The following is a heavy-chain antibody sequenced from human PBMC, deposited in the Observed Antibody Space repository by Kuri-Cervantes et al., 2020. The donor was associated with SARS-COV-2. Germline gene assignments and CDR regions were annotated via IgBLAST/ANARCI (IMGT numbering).Heavy chain of an antibody. CDR2: IRYDGSNK. CDR1: GFTFSSYG. J-gene: IGHJ6*03. CDR3: AKKGVGSSTSTVYYYYYMDV. D-gene: IGHD2-2*01. Sequence: GSLRLSCAASGFTFSSYGMHWVRQAPGKGLEWVAFIRYDGSNKYYADSVKGRFTISRDNSKNTLYLQMNSLRAEDTAVYYCAKKGVGSSTSTVYYYYYMDVWGKGTTVTVSS. V-gene: IGHV3-30*02.